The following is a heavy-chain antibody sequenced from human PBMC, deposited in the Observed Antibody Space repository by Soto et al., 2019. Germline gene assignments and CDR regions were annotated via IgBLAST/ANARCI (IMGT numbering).Heavy chain of an antibody. J-gene: IGHJ6*02. CDR1: GSTFSSYG. CDR2: IWYDGSNK. CDR3: ARDGYCSSTSCYMGVYYYYYGMDV. Sequence: GGSLRLSCAASGSTFSSYGMHWVRQAPGKGLEWVAVIWYDGSNKYYADSVKGRFTISRDNSKNTLYLQMNSLRAEDTAVYYCARDGYCSSTSCYMGVYYYYYGMDVWGQGTTVTVSS. D-gene: IGHD2-2*03. V-gene: IGHV3-33*01.